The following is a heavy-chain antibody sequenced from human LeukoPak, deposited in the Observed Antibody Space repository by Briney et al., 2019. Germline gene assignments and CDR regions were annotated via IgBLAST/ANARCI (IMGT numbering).Heavy chain of an antibody. D-gene: IGHD3-10*01. CDR1: GGSFSGYY. CDR3: ARRPVLLWFGESMTLYYFDY. J-gene: IGHJ4*02. V-gene: IGHV4-34*01. CDR2: INHSGST. Sequence: SETLSLTCAVYGGSFSGYYWSWIRQPPGKGLEWIGEINHSGSTNYNPSLKSRVTISVDTSKNQFSLKLSSVTAADTAVYYCARRPVLLWFGESMTLYYFDYWGQGTLVTVSS.